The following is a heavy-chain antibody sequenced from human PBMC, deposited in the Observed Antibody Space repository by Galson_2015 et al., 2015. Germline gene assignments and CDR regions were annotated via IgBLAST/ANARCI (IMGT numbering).Heavy chain of an antibody. CDR1: GFTFNIYS. D-gene: IGHD6-19*01. CDR3: ARSVAGSFDY. CDR2: ITSDERTI. V-gene: IGHV3-48*02. J-gene: IGHJ4*01. Sequence: LSCAASGFTFNIYSMNWVRQAPGKGLEWVSYITSDERTINYADSVKGRFTISRDNAKNSLSLQMNSLRDEDTAVYYCARSVAGSFDYWGHGTLVTVSS.